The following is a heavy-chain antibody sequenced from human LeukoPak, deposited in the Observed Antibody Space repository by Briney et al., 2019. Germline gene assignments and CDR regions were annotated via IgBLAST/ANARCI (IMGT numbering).Heavy chain of an antibody. V-gene: IGHV3-21*01. CDR1: GFTFSSYS. D-gene: IGHD2-15*01. CDR3: ARVGCSGGTCYDY. J-gene: IGHJ4*02. CDR2: ISSGSNYI. Sequence: PGGSLRLSCAASGFTFSSYSMYWVRQAPGKGLEWVSFISSGSNYIYYTDSVKGRFTISRDNAKNSLYLQMNSLRVEDTAIYYCARVGCSGGTCYDYWGQGTLVTASS.